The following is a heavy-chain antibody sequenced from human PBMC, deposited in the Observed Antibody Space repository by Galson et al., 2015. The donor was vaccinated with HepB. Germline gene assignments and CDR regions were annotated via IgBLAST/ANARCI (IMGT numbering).Heavy chain of an antibody. D-gene: IGHD7-27*01. Sequence: SVKVSCKASGYTFTKYSIAWVRQAPGQGLEWVGWISTYNGNTNYAQRLQGRVTMTTDTSTSTAYMELKSLRSDDTAVYYCARPNLGRYYFASWGQGTLVTVSS. CDR1: GYTFTKYS. J-gene: IGHJ4*02. CDR2: ISTYNGNT. CDR3: ARPNLGRYYFAS. V-gene: IGHV1-18*01.